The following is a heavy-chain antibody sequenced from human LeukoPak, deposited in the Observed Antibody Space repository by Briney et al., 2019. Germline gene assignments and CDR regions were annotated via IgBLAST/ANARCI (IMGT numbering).Heavy chain of an antibody. Sequence: SETLSLTCTVFGDSVSSGSYYWSWIRQPAGEGLEWIGRIHTGGTTSYNPSLWSRLTISVDTSKNQFSLKLNSVTAADTAVYYCARPQVVPAAPKYYYYMDVWGKGTTVTVSS. J-gene: IGHJ6*03. V-gene: IGHV4-61*02. D-gene: IGHD2-2*01. CDR2: IHTGGTT. CDR1: GDSVSSGSYY. CDR3: ARPQVVPAAPKYYYYMDV.